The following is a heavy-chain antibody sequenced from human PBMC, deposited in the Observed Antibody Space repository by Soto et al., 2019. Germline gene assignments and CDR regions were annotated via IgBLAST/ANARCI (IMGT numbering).Heavy chain of an antibody. CDR2: ISGSGSST. CDR1: GFTFSSYT. CDR3: AKAWGIDY. V-gene: IGHV3-23*01. D-gene: IGHD7-27*01. J-gene: IGHJ4*02. Sequence: EVQLLESGGGLVEPGGSRRLSCAASGFTFSSYTMCWVRQAPGKGLEWVSTISGSGSSTYSADSVKGRFTISRDNSKNTLYLQTNSLRVEDTAIYYCAKAWGIDYWGQGTLVTVSS.